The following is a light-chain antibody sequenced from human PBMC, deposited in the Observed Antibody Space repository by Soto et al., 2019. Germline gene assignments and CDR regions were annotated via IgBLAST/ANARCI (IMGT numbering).Light chain of an antibody. Sequence: QSVLTQPPSASGTPGQRVTISCSGSSSNIGSNTVNWYQQLPGTAPKLLIYSNNQRPSGVPDRFSVSKSGTSASLAISGLLSEDEADYYCATWDDSLNGYVFGTGTKLTVL. CDR2: SNN. CDR3: ATWDDSLNGYV. CDR1: SSNIGSNT. J-gene: IGLJ1*01. V-gene: IGLV1-44*01.